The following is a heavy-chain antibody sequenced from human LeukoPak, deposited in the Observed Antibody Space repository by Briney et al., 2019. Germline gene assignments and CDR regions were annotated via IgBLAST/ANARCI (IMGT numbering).Heavy chain of an antibody. J-gene: IGHJ6*02. V-gene: IGHV1-8*01. CDR3: ARDCSSTSCYIADGMDV. Sequence: ASVKVSCKASGYTFTSYDINWVRQATGQGLEWMGWMNPNSGNTGYAQKFQGRVTMTRNISISTAYMELSSLRSEDTAVYYCARDCSSTSCYIADGMDVWGQGTTVTVSS. D-gene: IGHD2-2*02. CDR1: GYTFTSYD. CDR2: MNPNSGNT.